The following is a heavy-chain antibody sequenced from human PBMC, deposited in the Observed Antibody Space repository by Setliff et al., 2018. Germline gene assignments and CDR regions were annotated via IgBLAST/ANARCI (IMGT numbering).Heavy chain of an antibody. D-gene: IGHD2-15*01. CDR1: GFTFKTYS. Sequence: SVKVSCKASGFTFKTYSFSWIRQAPGQGLEWVGWISGYNSNTIYAQNFQGRVTMTTDASTNTAYMELRSLGSDDTAVYYCAREGVDPRSSTDYRYYMDVWG. V-gene: IGHV1-18*01. J-gene: IGHJ6*03. CDR3: AREGVDPRSSTDYRYYMDV. CDR2: ISGYNSNT.